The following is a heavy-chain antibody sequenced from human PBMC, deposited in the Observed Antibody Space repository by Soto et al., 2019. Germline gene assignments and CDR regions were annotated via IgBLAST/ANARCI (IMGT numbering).Heavy chain of an antibody. CDR2: IDPSDSYT. V-gene: IGHV5-10-1*01. Sequence: GESLKISCKGSGYSFTSYWISWVRQMPGKGLEWMGRIDPSDSYTNYSPSFQGHVTISADKSISTAYLQWSSLKASDTTMYYCARRKDSHYGMDVWGQGTTVTVSS. J-gene: IGHJ6*02. CDR1: GYSFTSYW. D-gene: IGHD2-15*01. CDR3: ARRKDSHYGMDV.